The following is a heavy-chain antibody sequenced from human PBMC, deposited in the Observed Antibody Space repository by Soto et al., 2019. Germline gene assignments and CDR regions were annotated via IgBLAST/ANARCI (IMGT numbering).Heavy chain of an antibody. CDR1: GFTFDDYA. D-gene: IGHD3-16*02. V-gene: IGHV3-9*01. J-gene: IGHJ3*02. CDR3: AKDKASYYSWGSYRYRGRAFDI. Sequence: GGSLRLSCAASGFTFDDYAMHWVRQAPGKGLEWVSGISWNSGSIGYADSVKGRFTISRDNAKNSLYLQMNSLRAEDTALYYCAKDKASYYSWGSYRYRGRAFDIWGQGTMVTVSS. CDR2: ISWNSGSI.